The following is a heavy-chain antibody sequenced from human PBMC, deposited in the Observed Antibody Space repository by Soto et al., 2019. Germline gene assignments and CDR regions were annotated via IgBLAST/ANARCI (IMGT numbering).Heavy chain of an antibody. D-gene: IGHD3-22*01. CDR2: ISANNGNT. CDR1: GYIFTTYG. V-gene: IGHV1-18*01. J-gene: IGHJ3*02. CDR3: ARDLQFYSDSSGYRDVFDI. Sequence: ASVKVSCKASGYIFTTYGISWVRQAPGQRLEWMGWISANNGNTYYAQKFQGRVTMNTDTPTRTIYMELRSLRSDDTAVYYCARDLQFYSDSSGYRDVFDIWGQGTKVTVSS.